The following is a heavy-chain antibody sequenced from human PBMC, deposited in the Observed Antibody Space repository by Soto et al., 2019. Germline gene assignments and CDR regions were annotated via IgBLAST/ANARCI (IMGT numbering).Heavy chain of an antibody. V-gene: IGHV1-2*04. CDR1: GYTFTGYY. Sequence: PSVXVSCKASGYTFTGYYMHWVRQAPGKGLDWMGWINPNSGGTNYAQKFQGWVTMTRDTSISTAYMELSRLRSDDTAVYYCARGAYYDILTGPSRGWFDPWGQGTLVTVSS. CDR2: INPNSGGT. CDR3: ARGAYYDILTGPSRGWFDP. J-gene: IGHJ5*02. D-gene: IGHD3-9*01.